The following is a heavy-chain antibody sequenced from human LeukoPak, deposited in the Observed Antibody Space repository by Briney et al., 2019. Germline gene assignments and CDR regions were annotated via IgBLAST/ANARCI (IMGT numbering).Heavy chain of an antibody. J-gene: IGHJ6*03. CDR1: GGSISSNSYY. D-gene: IGHD4-17*01. Sequence: SETLSLTCTVSGGSISSNSYYWGWIRQPPGKGLKWIGSIYYSGSTYYNPSLKSRVTISVDTSKNQFSLKLSSVTAADTAVYYCARLVTEYGDYATYYYYYMDVWGKGTTVTVSS. CDR3: ARLVTEYGDYATYYYYYMDV. V-gene: IGHV4-39*01. CDR2: IYYSGST.